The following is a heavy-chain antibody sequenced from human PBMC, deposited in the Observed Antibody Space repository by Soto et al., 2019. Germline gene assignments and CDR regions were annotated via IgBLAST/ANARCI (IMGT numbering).Heavy chain of an antibody. CDR3: SREVQPVVRREYDY. CDR1: GFTFSSCT. J-gene: IGHJ4*02. CDR2: ISGSGST. D-gene: IGHD1-1*01. Sequence: PGGSLILSCAVSGFTFSSCTMNWVRQAPGKGLEWVSSISGSGSTYYADSVKGRFTVSRDNAKNSLYLQMSSLRAEDTAVYYCSREVQPVVRREYDYWGQGTLVTVSS. V-gene: IGHV3-21*01.